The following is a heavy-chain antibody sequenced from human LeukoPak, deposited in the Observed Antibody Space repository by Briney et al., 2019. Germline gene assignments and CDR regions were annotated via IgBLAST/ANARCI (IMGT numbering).Heavy chain of an antibody. CDR3: ERGESEWFGELSGYYFDY. CDR1: GGSFSSHY. V-gene: IGHV4-34*01. D-gene: IGHD3-10*01. CDR2: FEHSGNT. J-gene: IGHJ4*02. Sequence: SGTLSLTCAVYGGSFSSHYWSWIRQPPGKGLEWIGEFEHSGNTNYNPSLKSRVSMSADASKNQFSLRLSSVTAADTAAYYWERGESEWFGELSGYYFDYWGQGTLVTVSS.